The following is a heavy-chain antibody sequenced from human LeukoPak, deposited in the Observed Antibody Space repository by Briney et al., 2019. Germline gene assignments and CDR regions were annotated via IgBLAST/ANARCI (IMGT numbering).Heavy chain of an antibody. Sequence: GASVKVSCKASGYTFTTYAMNWVRQAQGQGLEWMGWINTNTGNRTYAQGFTGGVVFSLDTSVSTEYLQISRLKAEDTAVSYCASGTGYSSSWPPHWGQGTLVTVSS. CDR1: GYTFTTYA. J-gene: IGHJ4*02. CDR3: ASGTGYSSSWPPH. D-gene: IGHD6-13*01. V-gene: IGHV7-4-1*02. CDR2: INTNTGNR.